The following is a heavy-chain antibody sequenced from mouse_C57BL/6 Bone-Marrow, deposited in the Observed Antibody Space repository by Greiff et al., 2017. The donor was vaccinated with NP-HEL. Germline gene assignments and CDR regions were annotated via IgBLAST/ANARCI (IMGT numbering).Heavy chain of an antibody. CDR2: IYPGDGDT. Sequence: QVQLQQSGAELVKPGASVKISCKASGYAFSSYWMNWVKERPGKGLEWIGQIYPGDGDTMYNGKFKGKATLTADKSSSTAYMQVSSLTSEASAFYFCARGDYGSSRFGYAMDYWGQGTSVTVSS. D-gene: IGHD1-1*01. J-gene: IGHJ4*01. CDR3: ARGDYGSSRFGYAMDY. CDR1: GYAFSSYW. V-gene: IGHV1-80*01.